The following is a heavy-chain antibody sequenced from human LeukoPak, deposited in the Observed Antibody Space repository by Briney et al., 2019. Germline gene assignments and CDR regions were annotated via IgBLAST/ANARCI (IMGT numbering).Heavy chain of an antibody. Sequence: ASVKVSCKASGYTFTSYAMNWVRQAPGQGLEWMGWINTNTGNPTYARGFTGRFVFSLDTSVSTAYLQISSLKAEDTAVYYCARAVRDPRLLFSKFDYWGQGTLVTVSS. CDR3: ARAVRDPRLLFSKFDY. J-gene: IGHJ4*02. V-gene: IGHV7-4-1*02. CDR1: GYTFTSYA. D-gene: IGHD3-3*01. CDR2: INTNTGNP.